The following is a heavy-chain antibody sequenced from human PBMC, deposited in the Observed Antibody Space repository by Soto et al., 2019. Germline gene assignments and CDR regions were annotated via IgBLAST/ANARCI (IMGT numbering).Heavy chain of an antibody. V-gene: IGHV3-33*01. J-gene: IGHJ3*02. Sequence: SLRLSCAASGFTFSSYGMHGVRQAPGKGLEWVAVIWYDGSNKYYADSVKGRFTISRDNSKNTLYLQMNSLRAEDTAVYYCARDFPADRRGAFDIWGQGTMVTVSS. D-gene: IGHD2-2*01. CDR2: IWYDGSNK. CDR1: GFTFSSYG. CDR3: ARDFPADRRGAFDI.